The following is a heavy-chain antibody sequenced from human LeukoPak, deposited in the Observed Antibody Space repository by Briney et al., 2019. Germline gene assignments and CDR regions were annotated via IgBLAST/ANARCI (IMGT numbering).Heavy chain of an antibody. V-gene: IGHV4-31*03. Sequence: PSETLSLTCTVSGGSISSGGYYWSWIRQHPGKGLEWIGYIYYSGSTYSNPSLKSRVTISVDTSKNQFSLNLSSVTAADTAVYYCARGQSTRRIVVVPSYFQHWGQGTLVTVSS. D-gene: IGHD3-22*01. CDR2: IYYSGST. CDR3: ARGQSTRRIVVVPSYFQH. J-gene: IGHJ1*01. CDR1: GGSISSGGYY.